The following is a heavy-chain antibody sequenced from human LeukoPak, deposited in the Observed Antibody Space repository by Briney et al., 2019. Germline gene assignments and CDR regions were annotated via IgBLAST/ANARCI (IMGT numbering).Heavy chain of an antibody. CDR2: ISSSGSTI. D-gene: IGHD5-24*01. V-gene: IGHV3-48*03. Sequence: GGSLRLSCAASGFTFSSYEMNWVRQAPGKGLEWVSYISSSGSTIYYADSVKGRFTISRDNAKNSLYLQMNSLRAEDTAVYYCAREGPRWLQKKGAFDYWGQGTLVTVSS. CDR3: AREGPRWLQKKGAFDY. CDR1: GFTFSSYE. J-gene: IGHJ4*02.